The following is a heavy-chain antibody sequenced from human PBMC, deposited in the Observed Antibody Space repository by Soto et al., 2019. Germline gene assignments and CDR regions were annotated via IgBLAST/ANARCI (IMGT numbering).Heavy chain of an antibody. CDR1: GFTFSSYA. CDR3: ARRHLMDV. CDR2: ISYDGSNK. J-gene: IGHJ6*02. Sequence: PGGSLRLSCAASGFTFSSYAMHWVRQAPGKGLEWVAVISYDGSNKYYADSVKGRFTISRDNSKNTLYLQMNSLRAEDTAVYYCARRHLMDVWGQGTRVTVSS. V-gene: IGHV3-30-3*01.